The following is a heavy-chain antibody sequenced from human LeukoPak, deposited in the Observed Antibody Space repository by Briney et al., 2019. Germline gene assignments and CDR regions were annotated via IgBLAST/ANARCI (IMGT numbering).Heavy chain of an antibody. CDR3: ARDWNYSVDY. CDR2: LYHSGNP. D-gene: IGHD1-7*01. Sequence: PSETLSLTCTVSGYSISSGYYWGWIRQPPGKGLEWIGSLYHSGNPQYNPSLKSRVTISVDTSRNQFSLRLSSVTAADTAVYYCARDWNYSVDYWGQGTLVTVSS. CDR1: GYSISSGYY. J-gene: IGHJ4*02. V-gene: IGHV4-38-2*02.